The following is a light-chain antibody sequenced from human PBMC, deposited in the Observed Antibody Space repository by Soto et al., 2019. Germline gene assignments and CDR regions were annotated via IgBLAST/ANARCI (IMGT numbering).Light chain of an antibody. CDR2: ADN. CDR3: AAWDDTLDAYV. Sequence: QSVVTQPPSASGTPGQRVTISSSGSSSNIGSNTVNWYQHLPGTAPKLLIYADNQRPSGVPDRFSGSKSGTSASLAISGLQPEDEGDYDCAAWDDTLDAYVFGTGTKLTVL. J-gene: IGLJ1*01. CDR1: SSNIGSNT. V-gene: IGLV1-44*01.